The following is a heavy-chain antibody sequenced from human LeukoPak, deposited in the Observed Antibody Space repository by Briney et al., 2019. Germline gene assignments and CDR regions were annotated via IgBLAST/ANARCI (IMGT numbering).Heavy chain of an antibody. CDR3: ARRGAAGTYYFDY. Sequence: GGSLRLSCAASGFTFSSYVMSWVRQAPGEGLEWVSAISGSGGGTYYADSVKGRFTISRDNSKNTLYLQTNSLRAEDTAVYYCARRGAAGTYYFDYWGQGTLVTVSS. D-gene: IGHD6-13*01. CDR2: ISGSGGGT. CDR1: GFTFSSYV. V-gene: IGHV3-23*01. J-gene: IGHJ4*02.